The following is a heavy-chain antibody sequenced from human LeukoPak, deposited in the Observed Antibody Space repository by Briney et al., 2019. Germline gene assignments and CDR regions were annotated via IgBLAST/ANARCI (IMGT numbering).Heavy chain of an antibody. CDR1: GGSFSGYY. V-gene: IGHV4-34*01. CDR3: ASLQRGYSGYAYFDY. CDR2: INHRGST. Sequence: SETLSLTCAVYGGSFSGYYWSWIRQPPGKGLEWIGEINHRGSTNYNPSLKSRVTISVDTSKNQFSLKLSSVTAADTAVYYCASLQRGYSGYAYFDYWSQGTLVTVSS. D-gene: IGHD5-12*01. J-gene: IGHJ4*02.